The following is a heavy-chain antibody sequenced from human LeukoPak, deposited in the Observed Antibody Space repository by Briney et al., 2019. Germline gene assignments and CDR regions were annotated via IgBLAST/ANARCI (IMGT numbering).Heavy chain of an antibody. Sequence: ASVKVSCKASGYTFTSYGITWVRQAPGQGLEWMGWISVYNGNTNYAQKLQGRVTMTTDTPTSTAHMELRSLRSDDTAVYYCARGGHCSGGRCYYYDGMDVWGQGTTVTVSS. D-gene: IGHD2-15*01. J-gene: IGHJ6*02. CDR2: ISVYNGNT. CDR3: ARGGHCSGGRCYYYDGMDV. V-gene: IGHV1-18*01. CDR1: GYTFTSYG.